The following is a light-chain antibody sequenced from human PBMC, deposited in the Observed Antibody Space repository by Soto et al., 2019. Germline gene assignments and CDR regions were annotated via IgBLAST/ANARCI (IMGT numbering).Light chain of an antibody. Sequence: QSALTQPPSASGSPGQSVTISCTGTKNDIGVYDFVSWYQHHPGKAPRLIIYEVVQRPLGVPDRFSGSKSGNTASLTVSGLQAADEADYFCKSYARSNTYLLGSGTKVTVL. CDR1: KNDIGVYDF. CDR3: KSYARSNTYL. J-gene: IGLJ1*01. V-gene: IGLV2-8*01. CDR2: EVV.